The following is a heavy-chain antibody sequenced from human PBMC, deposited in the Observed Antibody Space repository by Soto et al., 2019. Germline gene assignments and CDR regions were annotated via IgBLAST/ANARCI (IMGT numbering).Heavy chain of an antibody. Sequence: GGSLRLSCAASGFTFSSYWMSWVRQAPGKGLEWVANIKQDGSEKYYVDSVKGRFTISRDNAKNSLYLQMNSLRAEDTAVYYCAREGYCSGGSCYFYWGQGTLVTVSS. CDR1: GFTFSSYW. D-gene: IGHD2-15*01. V-gene: IGHV3-7*01. CDR2: IKQDGSEK. J-gene: IGHJ4*02. CDR3: AREGYCSGGSCYFY.